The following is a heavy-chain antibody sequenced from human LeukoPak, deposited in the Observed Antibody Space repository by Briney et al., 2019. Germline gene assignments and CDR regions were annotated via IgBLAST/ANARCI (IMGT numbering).Heavy chain of an antibody. CDR3: ARGMGVVVPAAIRYYYYYYMDV. CDR1: GYTFTGYY. CDR2: INPNSGGT. D-gene: IGHD2-2*02. V-gene: IGHV1-2*04. J-gene: IGHJ6*03. Sequence: ASVKVSCKASGYTFTGYYMHWVRQAPGQGLEWMGWINPNSGGTNYAQKFQGWVTMTRDTSISTAYMELSRLRSDDTAVYYCARGMGVVVPAAIRYYYYYYMDVWGKGTTVTVSS.